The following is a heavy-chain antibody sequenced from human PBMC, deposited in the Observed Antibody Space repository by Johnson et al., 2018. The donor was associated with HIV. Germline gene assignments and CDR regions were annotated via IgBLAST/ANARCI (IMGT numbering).Heavy chain of an antibody. Sequence: QVQLVESGGGVVQPGRSLRLSCAASGFTFSTYALHWVRQAPGKGLEWVAFIRYDGSNKYYADSGQGRFTISRDNSKNTLDLQMNSLRAEDTAVYYCAKEVPVYSYGYYDAFDIWGQGTMVTVSS. CDR1: GFTFSTYA. D-gene: IGHD5-18*01. V-gene: IGHV3-30*02. CDR2: IRYDGSNK. J-gene: IGHJ3*02. CDR3: AKEVPVYSYGYYDAFDI.